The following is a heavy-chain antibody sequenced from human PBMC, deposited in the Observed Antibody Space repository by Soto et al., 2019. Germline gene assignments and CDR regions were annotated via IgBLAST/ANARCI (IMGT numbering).Heavy chain of an antibody. CDR1: GFRFSTYA. J-gene: IGHJ4*02. V-gene: IGHV3-30-3*02. CDR3: AKSLGDYVLDY. D-gene: IGHD4-17*01. CDR2: ISNDGSNK. Sequence: PGGSLRLSCASSGFRFSTYAMNWVRQAPGKGLEWVAVISNDGSNKSYANSVKGRFTISRDNSKNTLYLQMNSLRAEDTAVYYCAKSLGDYVLDYWGQGTLVTVSS.